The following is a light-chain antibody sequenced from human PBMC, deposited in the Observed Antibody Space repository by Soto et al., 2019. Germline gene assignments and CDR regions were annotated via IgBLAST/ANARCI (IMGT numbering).Light chain of an antibody. J-gene: IGKJ1*01. CDR2: GAS. V-gene: IGKV3-20*01. CDR1: QSVSSSY. CDR3: QQYGSSLTWT. Sequence: EIVLTQSPGTLSLSPGERATLSCRASQSVSSSYLAWYQQKPGQAPRLLIYGASSRATGIPDRFSGSGSGTDFPLNISRLEPEDFAVYYCQQYGSSLTWTLGQGTKV.